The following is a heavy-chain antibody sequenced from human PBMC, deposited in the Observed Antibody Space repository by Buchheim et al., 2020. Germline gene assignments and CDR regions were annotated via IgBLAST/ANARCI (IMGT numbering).Heavy chain of an antibody. CDR1: GGSISSGGYS. CDR3: ARGITGTTFDY. J-gene: IGHJ4*02. CDR2: IYHSGST. V-gene: IGHV4-30-2*01. Sequence: QLRLQESGSGLVKPSQTLSLTCAVSGGSISSGGYSWSWIRQPPGKGLEWIGYIYHSGSTYYNPSLKSRVTISVDRSKNQFSLKLSSVTAADTAVYYCARGITGTTFDYWGQGTL. D-gene: IGHD1-7*01.